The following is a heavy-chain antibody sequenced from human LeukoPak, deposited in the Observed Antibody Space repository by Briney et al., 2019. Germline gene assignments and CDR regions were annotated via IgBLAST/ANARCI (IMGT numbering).Heavy chain of an antibody. Sequence: SETLSLTCAVSGGSISSSNWWSWVRQPPGKGLEWIGEIYHSGSTNYNPSLKSRVTISVDKSKNQFSLKLSSVTAADTAVYYCAREKAVAADSAFDIWGQGTMVTVSS. J-gene: IGHJ3*02. CDR3: AREKAVAADSAFDI. CDR1: GGSISSSNW. CDR2: IYHSGST. D-gene: IGHD6-19*01. V-gene: IGHV4-4*02.